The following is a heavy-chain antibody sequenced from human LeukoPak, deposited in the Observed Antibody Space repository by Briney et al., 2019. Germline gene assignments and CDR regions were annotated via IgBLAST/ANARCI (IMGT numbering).Heavy chain of an antibody. Sequence: SQTLSLTCAISGDSVSSNSAAWNWIRQSPSRGLEWLGRTYYRSKWYNDYAVSVKSRITINPDTSKNQFSLQLNSVTPEDTAVYYCARGTGNARRSGYPQGFDPWGQGTLVTVSS. CDR2: TYYRSKWYN. J-gene: IGHJ5*02. D-gene: IGHD3-3*01. V-gene: IGHV6-1*01. CDR1: GDSVSSNSAA. CDR3: ARGTGNARRSGYPQGFDP.